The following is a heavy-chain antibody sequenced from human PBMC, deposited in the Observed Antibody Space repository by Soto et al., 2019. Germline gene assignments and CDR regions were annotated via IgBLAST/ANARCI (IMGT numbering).Heavy chain of an antibody. Sequence: GGSLRLSCAASGFTFSSYAMSWVRQAPGKGLEWVSRINSDGSITDYADSVKGRFSISRDNPRNALYLQMNSLSPEDTAVYYCARAMTSVGAAANGDFWGQGTLVTVSS. CDR2: INSDGSIT. V-gene: IGHV3-74*01. CDR1: GFTFSSYA. CDR3: ARAMTSVGAAANGDF. J-gene: IGHJ4*02. D-gene: IGHD1-26*01.